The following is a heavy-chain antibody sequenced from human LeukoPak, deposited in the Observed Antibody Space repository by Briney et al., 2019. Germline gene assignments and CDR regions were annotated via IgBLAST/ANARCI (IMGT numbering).Heavy chain of an antibody. Sequence: SETLSLTCTVSGGFISSYYWSWIRQPPGKGLEWIGYIYYSGSTNYNPSLKSRVTISVDTSKNQFSLKLSSVTAADTAVYYCARHSHGCSSTSCYTVVWFDPWGQGTLVTVSS. CDR3: ARHSHGCSSTSCYTVVWFDP. V-gene: IGHV4-59*08. CDR2: IYYSGST. D-gene: IGHD2-2*02. CDR1: GGFISSYY. J-gene: IGHJ5*02.